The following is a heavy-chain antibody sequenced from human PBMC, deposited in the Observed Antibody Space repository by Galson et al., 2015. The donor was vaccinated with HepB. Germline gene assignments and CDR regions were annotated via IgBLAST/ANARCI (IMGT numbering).Heavy chain of an antibody. CDR3: ARVRYDSSGTVGAFDI. CDR2: IYPGDSDT. V-gene: IGHV5-51*01. CDR1: GYSFTSYW. D-gene: IGHD3-22*01. J-gene: IGHJ3*02. Sequence: QSGAEVKKPGESLKISCKGSGYSFTSYWIGWVRQMPGKGLEWMGIIYPGDSDTRYSPSFQGQVTISADKSISTAYLQWSSLKASDTAMYYCARVRYDSSGTVGAFDIWGQGTMVAVS.